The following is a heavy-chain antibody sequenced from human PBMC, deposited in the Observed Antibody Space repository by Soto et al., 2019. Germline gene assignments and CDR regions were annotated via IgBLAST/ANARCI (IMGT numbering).Heavy chain of an antibody. CDR2: ISGSGGST. CDR3: AVVARSYYFDC. CDR1: GFTFSSYA. J-gene: IGHJ4*01. D-gene: IGHD5-12*01. V-gene: IGHV3-23*01. Sequence: GGSLRLSCAASGFTFSSYAMSWVRQAPGKGLEWVSAISGSGGSTNYADSVKGRFTISRDNSKNTLYLQMSSLRSEDTAVYYCAVVARSYYFDCWGHGTLVTVSS.